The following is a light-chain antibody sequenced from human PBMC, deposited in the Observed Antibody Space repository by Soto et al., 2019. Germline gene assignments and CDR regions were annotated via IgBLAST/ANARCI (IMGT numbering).Light chain of an antibody. CDR3: QTGGTGVV. J-gene: IGLJ2*01. Sequence: QLVLTQSPSASASLGASAKLTCTLSSGHSSYAIAWHQQQPEKGPRYLMKLNSDGSHSKGDGIPDRFSGSSSGAERYLTISSLQSEDEADYYCQTGGTGVVFGGGTKLTVL. CDR1: SGHSSYA. V-gene: IGLV4-69*01. CDR2: LNSDGSH.